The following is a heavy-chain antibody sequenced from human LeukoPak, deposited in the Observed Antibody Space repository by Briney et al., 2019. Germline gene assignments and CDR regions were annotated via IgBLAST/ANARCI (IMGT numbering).Heavy chain of an antibody. V-gene: IGHV4-39*07. CDR1: GDSISSSSYY. CDR2: IYYSGST. CDR3: ARGGGYYGSGSHFDY. Sequence: SETLSLTCTVSGDSISSSSYYWGWIRQPPGKGLEWIGSIYYSGSTNYNPSLKSRVTISVDTSKNQYSLKLSSVTAADTAVYYCARGGGYYGSGSHFDYWGQGTLVTVSS. J-gene: IGHJ4*02. D-gene: IGHD3-10*01.